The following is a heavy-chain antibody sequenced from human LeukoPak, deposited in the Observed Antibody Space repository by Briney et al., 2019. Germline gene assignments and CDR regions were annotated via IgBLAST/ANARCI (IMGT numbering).Heavy chain of an antibody. CDR2: INPSGGST. D-gene: IGHD3-3*01. Sequence: ASVKVSCKASGYTFTSYYMHWVRQAPGQGLEWMGIINPSGGSTSYAQKFQGRVTMTRDTSTSTVYMELSSLRSEDTAVYYCAGEGVAGLQFLEWLFLGYWGQGTLVTVSS. V-gene: IGHV1-46*01. J-gene: IGHJ4*02. CDR3: AGEGVAGLQFLEWLFLGY. CDR1: GYTFTSYY.